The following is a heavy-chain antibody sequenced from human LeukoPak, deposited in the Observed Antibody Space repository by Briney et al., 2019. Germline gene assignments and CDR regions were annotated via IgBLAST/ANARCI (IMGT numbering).Heavy chain of an antibody. J-gene: IGHJ4*02. CDR1: GGSISSYY. CDR2: IYYSGST. Sequence: SETLSLTCTVSGGSISSYYWSWIRQPPGKGLEWIGYIYYSGSTNYNPSLKSRVTISVDTSKNQFSLKLSSVTAADTAVYYCASIAQMYSSSWLIRNGGYYFDYWGQGTLVTVSS. V-gene: IGHV4-59*01. CDR3: ASIAQMYSSSWLIRNGGYYFDY. D-gene: IGHD6-13*01.